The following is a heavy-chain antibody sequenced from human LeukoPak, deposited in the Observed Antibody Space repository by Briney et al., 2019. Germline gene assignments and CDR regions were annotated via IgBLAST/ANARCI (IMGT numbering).Heavy chain of an antibody. V-gene: IGHV3-30*02. CDR1: GFTFSSYG. J-gene: IGHJ4*02. CDR3: AKDGRGYSSAHSDY. D-gene: IGHD6-19*01. CDR2: IRYDGSNK. Sequence: PGGSLRLSCAASGFTFSSYGMHWVRQAPGKGLEWVAFIRYDGSNKYYADSVKGRFTISRDNSKNTLYLQMNSLRAEDTAVYHCAKDGRGYSSAHSDYWGQGTLVTVSS.